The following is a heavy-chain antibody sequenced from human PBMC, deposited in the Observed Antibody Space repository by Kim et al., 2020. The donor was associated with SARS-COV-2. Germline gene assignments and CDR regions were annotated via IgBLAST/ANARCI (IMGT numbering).Heavy chain of an antibody. J-gene: IGHJ4*02. V-gene: IGHV1-69*13. CDR1: GGTFSSYA. CDR2: IIPIFGTA. D-gene: IGHD1-26*01. CDR3: AGGVLNFGSYSNDY. Sequence: SVKVSCKASGGTFSSYAISWVRQAPGQGLEWMGGIIPIFGTANYAQKFQGRVTITADESTSTAYMELSSLRSEDTAVYYCAGGVLNFGSYSNDYWGQGTLVTVSS.